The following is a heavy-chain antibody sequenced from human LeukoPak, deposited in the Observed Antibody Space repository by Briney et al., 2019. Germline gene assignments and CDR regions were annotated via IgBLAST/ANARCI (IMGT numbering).Heavy chain of an antibody. CDR3: VTSSSSTVHYYYYYMDV. V-gene: IGHV4-59*01. CDR2: IYYCGST. D-gene: IGHD6-6*01. Sequence: MASETLSLTCTVSGGSISSYYWSWIRQPPGKGLEWIGYIYYCGSTNYNPTYKSRVTISVDTSRNQFSLKLSSVPAADTAVYYCVTSSSSTVHYYYYYMDVWGKGTTVTVSS. CDR1: GGSISSYY. J-gene: IGHJ6*03.